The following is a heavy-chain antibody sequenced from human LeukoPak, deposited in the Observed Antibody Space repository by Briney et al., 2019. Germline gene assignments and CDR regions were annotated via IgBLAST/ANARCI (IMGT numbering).Heavy chain of an antibody. CDR2: VYYSGST. CDR1: GGSITSYY. CDR3: ARLPGYCSSTSCHYYYGMDV. Sequence: SETLSLTCTVSGGSITSYYWSWIRQPPGKGLEWIGYVYYSGSTNYNPSLKSRVTISVDTSKNQFSLKLSSVTAADTAVYYCARLPGYCSSTSCHYYYGMDVWGQATTVTVSS. J-gene: IGHJ6*02. V-gene: IGHV4-59*08. D-gene: IGHD2-2*01.